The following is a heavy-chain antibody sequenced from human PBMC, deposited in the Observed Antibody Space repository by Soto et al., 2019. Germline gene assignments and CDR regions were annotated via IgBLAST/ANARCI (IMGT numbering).Heavy chain of an antibody. D-gene: IGHD3-16*01. J-gene: IGHJ3*02. CDR1: GFTFSNAW. V-gene: IGHV3-15*01. Sequence: GGSLRLSCAASGFTFSNAWMSWVRQAPGKGLEWVGRIKSKTDGGTTDYAAPVKGRFTISRDDSKNTLYLQMNSLKTEDTAVYYCTTDWGLDDAFDIWGQGTMVTVSS. CDR3: TTDWGLDDAFDI. CDR2: IKSKTDGGTT.